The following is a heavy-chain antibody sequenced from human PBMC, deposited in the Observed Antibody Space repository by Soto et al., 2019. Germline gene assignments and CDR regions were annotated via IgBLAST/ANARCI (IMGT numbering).Heavy chain of an antibody. J-gene: IGHJ6*02. Sequence: EVQLVESGGGLVQPGRSLRLSCAASGFTFDDYAMHWVRQAPGKGLEWVSGISWNSGSIGYADSVKGRFTISRDNAKNSLYLQMNSLRAEDTALYYCAKVSSGWYGMDVWGQGTTVTVSS. CDR3: AKVSSGWYGMDV. CDR1: GFTFDDYA. CDR2: ISWNSGSI. D-gene: IGHD6-19*01. V-gene: IGHV3-9*01.